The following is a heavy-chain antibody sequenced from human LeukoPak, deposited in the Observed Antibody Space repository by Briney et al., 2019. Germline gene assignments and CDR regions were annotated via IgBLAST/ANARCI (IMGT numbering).Heavy chain of an antibody. J-gene: IGHJ4*02. V-gene: IGHV3-30*02. CDR2: IRYDGSNK. Sequence: GGSLRLSCAASGFTFSSYGMHWVRQAPGKGLEWVAFIRYDGSNKYYADSVKGRFTISRDNSKNTLYLQMNSLRAEDTAVYYCAKTSRITIFGVVIPLDYWGQGTLATVSS. D-gene: IGHD3-3*01. CDR1: GFTFSSYG. CDR3: AKTSRITIFGVVIPLDY.